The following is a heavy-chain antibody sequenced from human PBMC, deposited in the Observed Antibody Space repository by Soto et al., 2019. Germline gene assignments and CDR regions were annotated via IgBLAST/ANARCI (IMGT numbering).Heavy chain of an antibody. Sequence: QVQLVESGGGVVQPGRSLRLSCAASGFTFSSYAMHWVRQAPGKGLEWVAVISYDGSNKYYADSVKGRFTISRDNSKNTLYLQMNSLRDEDTAVYYCARDSDDTAMVLLDYWGQGTLVTVSS. CDR1: GFTFSSYA. V-gene: IGHV3-30-3*01. CDR2: ISYDGSNK. D-gene: IGHD5-18*01. J-gene: IGHJ4*02. CDR3: ARDSDDTAMVLLDY.